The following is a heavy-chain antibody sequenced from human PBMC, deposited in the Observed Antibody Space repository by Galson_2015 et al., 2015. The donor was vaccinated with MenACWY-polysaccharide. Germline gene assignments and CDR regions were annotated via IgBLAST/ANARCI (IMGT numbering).Heavy chain of an antibody. V-gene: IGHV3-23*01. J-gene: IGHJ6*02. CDR3: AKDLRYCSGGSCYSYSYYYGMDF. D-gene: IGHD2-15*01. Sequence: SLRLSCAASGFTFSSYAMSWVRQAPGKGLEWVSGISASGGSRYYADPVKGRCTISRDSSKNTLSLQMNSLRPEDTAVYYCAKDLRYCSGGSCYSYSYYYGMDFWGQGTTVTVSS. CDR2: ISASGGSR. CDR1: GFTFSSYA.